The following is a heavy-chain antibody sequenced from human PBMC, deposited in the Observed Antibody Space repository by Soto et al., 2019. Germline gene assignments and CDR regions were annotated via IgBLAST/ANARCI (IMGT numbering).Heavy chain of an antibody. D-gene: IGHD2-8*01. V-gene: IGHV3-21*01. CDR2: ISVSGDNI. Sequence: GGSLRLSCLASGFSFKSFNINWSRRAPGRGLEWVASISVSGDNIYYGDSMQGRFTISRDNSKRSVFLDLNSLRVEDTAVYYCARDLGLLKSMFDYWGQGTLVTVSS. CDR3: ARDLGLLKSMFDY. CDR1: GFSFKSFN. J-gene: IGHJ4*02.